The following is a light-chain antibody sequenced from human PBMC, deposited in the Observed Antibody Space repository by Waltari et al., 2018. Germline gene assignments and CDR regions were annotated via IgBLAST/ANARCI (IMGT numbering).Light chain of an antibody. CDR1: QSVSSN. Sequence: EIVMQQSPATLSVSPGESATLSCRASQSVSSNFAWYQQKPGQAPRLLIYGASTRATGIPARCSGSGSGTEFTLTISSLQSEDFAVYYCQQYNNWPFTFGQGTKLEIK. V-gene: IGKV3-15*01. CDR2: GAS. J-gene: IGKJ2*01. CDR3: QQYNNWPFT.